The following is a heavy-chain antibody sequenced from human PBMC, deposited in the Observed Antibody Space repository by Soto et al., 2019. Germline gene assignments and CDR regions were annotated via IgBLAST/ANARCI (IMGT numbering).Heavy chain of an antibody. CDR2: IWYDGSNK. V-gene: IGHV3-33*01. D-gene: IGHD2-15*01. J-gene: IGHJ4*02. CDR1: GFTFSSYG. Sequence: QVQLVESGGGVVQPGRSLRLSCAASGFTFSSYGMHWVRQAPGKGLEWGAVIWYDGSNKYYADSVKGRFTSSRDNSKNTLYLQMNSLRAEDTAVYYCARERGSYCSGGSFPLDYWGQGTLVTVSS. CDR3: ARERGSYCSGGSFPLDY.